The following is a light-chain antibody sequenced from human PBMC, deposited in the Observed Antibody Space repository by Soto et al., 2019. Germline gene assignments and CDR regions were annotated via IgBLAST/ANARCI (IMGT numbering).Light chain of an antibody. V-gene: IGLV2-8*01. CDR2: EVS. CDR3: SSYAGSNNVV. CDR1: SSDVGDYNY. Sequence: QSALTQPPSASGSPGQSVTISCTGTSSDVGDYNYVSWYQQHPGKAPKLMIYEVSKRPSGVPDRFSGSKSGNTASLTVSGVQAENEADYYCSSYAGSNNVVFGGGTKLTVL. J-gene: IGLJ2*01.